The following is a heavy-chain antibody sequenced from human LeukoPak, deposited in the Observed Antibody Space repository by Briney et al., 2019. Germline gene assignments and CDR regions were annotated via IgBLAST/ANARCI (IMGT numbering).Heavy chain of an antibody. CDR3: AKATLLWFGELGYFDY. J-gene: IGHJ4*02. Sequence: GGSLRLSCAASGFTFDDHGMSWVRQAPGKGLEWVSGLNWNGGTTGYADSVKGRFTISRDNAKNSLYLQMNSLRAEDTALYYCAKATLLWFGELGYFDYWGQGTLVTVSS. D-gene: IGHD3-10*01. V-gene: IGHV3-20*04. CDR2: LNWNGGTT. CDR1: GFTFDDHG.